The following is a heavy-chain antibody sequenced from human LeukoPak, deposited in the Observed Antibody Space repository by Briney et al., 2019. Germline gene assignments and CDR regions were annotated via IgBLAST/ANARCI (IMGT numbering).Heavy chain of an antibody. CDR2: ISGSGGAT. J-gene: IGHJ4*02. D-gene: IGHD3-10*01. CDR1: GFTFSSYA. Sequence: GGSLRLSCAASGFTFSSYAMNWVRQAPGKGLEWVSFISGSGGATVYADSVKGRFTISRDNSKNTLYLQMNSLRAEDTAVYYCAKSGSSYQYFEYWGQGTLVTVSS. CDR3: AKSGSSYQYFEY. V-gene: IGHV3-23*01.